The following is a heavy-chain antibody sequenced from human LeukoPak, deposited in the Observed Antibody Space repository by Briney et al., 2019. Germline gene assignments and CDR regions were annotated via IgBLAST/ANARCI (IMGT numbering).Heavy chain of an antibody. V-gene: IGHV3-74*01. D-gene: IGHD1-26*01. J-gene: IGHJ6*02. CDR2: INSDGSST. CDR1: GFTFSRFH. Sequence: GSLRLSCAASGFTFSRFHIHWVRQTPGKGLVWVSRINSDGSSTTYADSVKGRFTISRDNAKNKLYLRMNSLRGEDTAVYYCARGVGGHYYGMDVWGQGTTVTVSS. CDR3: ARGVGGHYYGMDV.